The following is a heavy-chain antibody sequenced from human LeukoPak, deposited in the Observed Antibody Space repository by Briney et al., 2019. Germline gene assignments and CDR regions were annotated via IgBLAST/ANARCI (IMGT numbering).Heavy chain of an antibody. Sequence: GGSLRLSCAASGLTFSSYSMNWVRQAPGKGLEWVSSISSSSSYIYYADPVKGRFTISRDNAKNSLYLQMNSLRAEDTAVCYCARDRGYLDYWGQGTLVTVSS. CDR1: GLTFSSYS. CDR2: ISSSSSYI. CDR3: ARDRGYLDY. V-gene: IGHV3-21*01. J-gene: IGHJ4*02. D-gene: IGHD3-10*01.